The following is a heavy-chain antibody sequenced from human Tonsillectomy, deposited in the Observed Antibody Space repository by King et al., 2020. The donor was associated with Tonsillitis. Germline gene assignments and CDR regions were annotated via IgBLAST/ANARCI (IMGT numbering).Heavy chain of an antibody. CDR1: GYTFTSYY. CDR3: ARDLGSLDSSLTYFDY. Sequence: VQLVESGAEVKKPGASVKVSCTASGYTFTSYYMHWVRQAPGQGLEWMGIINPSGGSTSYAQKFQGRVTMTRDTSTSTVYMELSSLRSEDTAVYYCARDLGSLDSSLTYFDYWGQGTLVTVSS. V-gene: IGHV1-46*03. CDR2: INPSGGST. D-gene: IGHD3-22*01. J-gene: IGHJ4*02.